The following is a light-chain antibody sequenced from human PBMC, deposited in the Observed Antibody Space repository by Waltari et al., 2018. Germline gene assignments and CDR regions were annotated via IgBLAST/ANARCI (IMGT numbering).Light chain of an antibody. CDR2: WAS. V-gene: IGKV4-1*01. Sequence: DIVMTQSPDSLAVSLGERATINCKSSQSVLYSSNNKNYLAWYQQKPGQPPKPLIYWASNRESGVPDRFSGRGYETDFTLTISCLQAEDVSVYYCQQYYSTPPTCGGGTKVEI. J-gene: IGKJ4*01. CDR1: QSVLYSSNNKNY. CDR3: QQYYSTPPT.